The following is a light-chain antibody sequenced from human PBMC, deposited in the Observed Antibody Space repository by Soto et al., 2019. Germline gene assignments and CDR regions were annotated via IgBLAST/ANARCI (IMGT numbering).Light chain of an antibody. V-gene: IGKV2-28*01. CDR3: MQPLQSWT. CDR1: QSLLHSNGYNY. J-gene: IGKJ1*01. Sequence: IVSTQSPLSLPFTPGEPASIPCRSSQSLLHSNGYNYLDWYLQKPGQSPQLLIYLGSNRASGVPDRFSGSGSGTDFTLKISRVEAEDVGVYYCMQPLQSWTFGQGTKVDIK. CDR2: LGS.